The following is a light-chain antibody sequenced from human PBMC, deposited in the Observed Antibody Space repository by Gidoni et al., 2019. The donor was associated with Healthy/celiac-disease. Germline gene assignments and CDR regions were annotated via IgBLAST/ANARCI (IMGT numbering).Light chain of an antibody. Sequence: FMLTQPHSVSESPGKTVTISCTRSGGSIASNYVQWYQQRPGSSPTTVIYEDNQRPSGVPDRFSGSIDSSSNSASLTLSGLKTEDEADYYCQSYDSSNQGVFGGGTKLTVL. V-gene: IGLV6-57*01. CDR1: GGSIASNY. CDR2: EDN. J-gene: IGLJ3*02. CDR3: QSYDSSNQGV.